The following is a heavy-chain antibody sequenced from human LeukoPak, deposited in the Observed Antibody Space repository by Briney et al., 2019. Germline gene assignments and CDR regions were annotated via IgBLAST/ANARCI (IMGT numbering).Heavy chain of an antibody. Sequence: PGGSLRLSCVVSGATVNSNYMSWVRQAPGKGLEWVSGIYSGGSTYYSDSVKGRFTISRDISKNTLYLQMNDLRAEDTAVYYCARDFSGYWGQGTLVTVSS. D-gene: IGHD3-10*01. CDR1: GATVNSNY. J-gene: IGHJ4*01. V-gene: IGHV3-66*01. CDR3: ARDFSGY. CDR2: IYSGGST.